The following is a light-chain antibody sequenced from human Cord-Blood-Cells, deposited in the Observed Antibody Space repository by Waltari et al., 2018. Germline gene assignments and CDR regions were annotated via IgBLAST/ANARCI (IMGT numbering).Light chain of an antibody. J-gene: IGLJ3*02. CDR2: QDS. V-gene: IGLV3-1*01. CDR1: KLGDTC. Sequence: SYELPQPLSVSVPPGQTASLPSAEDKLGDTCACWYQQKPGHSPMLVIYQDSKRPSGIPERFSGSNSGNTATLTISGTQAMDEADYYCQAWDSSNWVFGGGTKLTVL. CDR3: QAWDSSNWV.